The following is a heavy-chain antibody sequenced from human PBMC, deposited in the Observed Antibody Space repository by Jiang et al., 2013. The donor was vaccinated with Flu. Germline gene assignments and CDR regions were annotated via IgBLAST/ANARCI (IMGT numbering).Heavy chain of an antibody. Sequence: LLKPSETLSLTCAVYGGPFSGYYWSWIRQPPGKGLEWIGEINHSGSTNYNPSLKSRVTISVDTSKNQFSLKLSSVTAADTAVYYCARHPIGSGWYFRGAFDIWGQGTMVTVSS. D-gene: IGHD6-19*01. CDR3: ARHPIGSGWYFRGAFDI. CDR1: GGPFSGYY. CDR2: INHSGST. J-gene: IGHJ3*02. V-gene: IGHV4-34*01.